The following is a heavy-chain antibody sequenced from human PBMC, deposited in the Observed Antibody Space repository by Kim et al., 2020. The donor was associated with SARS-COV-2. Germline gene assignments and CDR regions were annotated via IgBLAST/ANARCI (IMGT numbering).Heavy chain of an antibody. CDR2: XSGSGXST. Sequence: GGSLRLSCAASGFTFSSYAMSWVRQAPGKGLXWVSAXSGSGXSTYYADSVKGRXXXSRXXXKNXXXLXXXSLXXXDTXXXYXXXDGXXXSYXXXG. V-gene: IGHV3-23*01. CDR3: XXDGXXXSYXX. J-gene: IGHJ1*01. CDR1: GFTFSSYA. D-gene: IGHD1-26*01.